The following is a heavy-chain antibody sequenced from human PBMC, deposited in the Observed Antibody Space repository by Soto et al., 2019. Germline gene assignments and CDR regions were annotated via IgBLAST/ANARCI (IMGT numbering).Heavy chain of an antibody. V-gene: IGHV3-48*02. CDR1: GFTFSSYS. Sequence: GGSLRLSCAASGFTFSSYSMNWVRQAPGKGLEWVSYISSSSSTIYYADSVKGRFTISRDNAKNSLYLQMNSLRDEDTAVYYCAKGPPPRHYYYGMDVWGQGTTVTVSS. J-gene: IGHJ6*02. CDR3: AKGPPPRHYYYGMDV. CDR2: ISSSSSTI.